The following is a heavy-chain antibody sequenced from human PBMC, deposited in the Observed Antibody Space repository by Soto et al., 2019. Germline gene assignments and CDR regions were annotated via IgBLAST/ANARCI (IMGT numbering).Heavy chain of an antibody. D-gene: IGHD2-15*01. CDR2: INAGNGNT. CDR3: ARGYCSGGSCYSADDYFDY. CDR1: GGTFSSYA. J-gene: IGHJ4*02. Sequence: ASVKVYCKASGGTFSSYAISWVRQAPGQRLEWMGWINAGNGNTKYSQKFQGRVTITRDTSASTAYMELSSLRSEDTAVYYCARGYCSGGSCYSADDYFDYWGQGTLVTVSS. V-gene: IGHV1-3*01.